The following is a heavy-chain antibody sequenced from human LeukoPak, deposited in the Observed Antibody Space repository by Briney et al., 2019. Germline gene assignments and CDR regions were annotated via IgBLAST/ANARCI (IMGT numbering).Heavy chain of an antibody. CDR2: VWYDGSIK. V-gene: IGHV3-33*08. D-gene: IGHD1-26*01. CDR3: ARSIVGTTSAFDI. CDR1: GFTFRSYW. Sequence: GGSLRLSCAASGFTFRSYWMHWVRQSPGKGLEWVALVWYDGSIKYYADSVKGRFTISRDNSKNTLYLQVNSLRAEDTAVYYCARSIVGTTSAFDIWGQGTMVTVSS. J-gene: IGHJ3*02.